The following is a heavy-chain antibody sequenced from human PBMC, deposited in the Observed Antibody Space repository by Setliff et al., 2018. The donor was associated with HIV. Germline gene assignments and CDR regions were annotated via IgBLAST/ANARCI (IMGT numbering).Heavy chain of an antibody. V-gene: IGHV4-61*02. J-gene: IGHJ6*02. D-gene: IGHD3-22*01. Sequence: SETLSLTCTVSGGSISRSRHFWSWIRQPAGKGLEWIGRFFPSGSTHYNPSLRSRVTMSVDTSKNQFSLNLRSVTAADTAVYYCARETVDNSGYYDHGMDVWGQGTTVTVSS. CDR1: GGSISRSRHF. CDR2: FFPSGST. CDR3: ARETVDNSGYYDHGMDV.